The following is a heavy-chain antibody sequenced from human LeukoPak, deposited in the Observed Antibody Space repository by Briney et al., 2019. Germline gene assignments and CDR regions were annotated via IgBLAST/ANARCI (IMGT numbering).Heavy chain of an antibody. J-gene: IGHJ4*02. CDR1: GGSISTYH. CDR2: IYTSGST. D-gene: IGHD3-22*01. Sequence: SETLSLTCTVSGGSISTYHWSWIRQPAGKGLEWIGRIYTSGSTNYNPSLKSRVTMSVDTSKNQFSLKLSSVTAADTAVYYCARERYYYDSSGYPKALFNYWGQGTLVTVSS. CDR3: ARERYYYDSSGYPKALFNY. V-gene: IGHV4-4*07.